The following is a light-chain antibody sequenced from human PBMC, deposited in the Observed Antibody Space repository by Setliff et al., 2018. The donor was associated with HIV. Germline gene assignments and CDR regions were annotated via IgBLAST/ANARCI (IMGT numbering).Light chain of an antibody. CDR1: SNDVGGYNF. V-gene: IGLV2-14*01. Sequence: QSALTQPASVSGSPGQSITISCTGTSNDVGGYNFVSWFQQHPGKAPKLVIFDVNKRPAGFSYRFSGSKSGNTASPTISGLQAEDEADYYCSSYTGSDTYVFGPGTKVTVL. CDR3: SSYTGSDTYV. CDR2: DVN. J-gene: IGLJ1*01.